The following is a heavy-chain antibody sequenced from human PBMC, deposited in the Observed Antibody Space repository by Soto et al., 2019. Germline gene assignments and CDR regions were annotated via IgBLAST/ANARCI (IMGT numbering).Heavy chain of an antibody. V-gene: IGHV3-23*01. Sequence: GGSLRLSCAASGFTFSSYSMNWVRQAPGKGLEWVSAISGSGDSTYYADSVKGRFTIFRDNAKNTVYLQMTSLRVEDTAVYYCARDLRGSPDYWGQGTLVTSPQ. CDR2: ISGSGDST. J-gene: IGHJ4*02. CDR3: ARDLRGSPDY. CDR1: GFTFSSYS. D-gene: IGHD1-26*01.